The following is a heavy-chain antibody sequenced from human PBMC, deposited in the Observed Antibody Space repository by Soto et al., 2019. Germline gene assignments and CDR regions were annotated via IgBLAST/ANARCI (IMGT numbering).Heavy chain of an antibody. V-gene: IGHV1-69*06. CDR1: GGTFSSYA. J-gene: IGHJ4*02. Sequence: QVQLVQSGAEVKKPGSSVKVSCKASGGTFSSYAISWVRQAPGQGLEWMGGIIPSFGTANYAQKFQGRVTITADKSTSTAYMELSSLRSEDTAVYYCARSSYYDFWSGPEKAFDYWGQGTLVTVSS. CDR3: ARSSYYDFWSGPEKAFDY. D-gene: IGHD3-3*01. CDR2: IIPSFGTA.